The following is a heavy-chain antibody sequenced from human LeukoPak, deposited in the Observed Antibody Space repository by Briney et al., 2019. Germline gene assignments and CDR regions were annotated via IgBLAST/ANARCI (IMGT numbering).Heavy chain of an antibody. Sequence: SQTLSLTCALSGDSVSSNSASWHWIRQSPSRGLEWLGRTYYISKWYRDYAPSVKSRITINPDTSKNHFSLQLNSVTPEDTAVYYCARDGGYRIDYWGQGTLVTVSS. CDR3: ARDGGYRIDY. CDR2: TYYISKWYR. D-gene: IGHD1-26*01. V-gene: IGHV6-1*01. CDR1: GDSVSSNSAS. J-gene: IGHJ4*02.